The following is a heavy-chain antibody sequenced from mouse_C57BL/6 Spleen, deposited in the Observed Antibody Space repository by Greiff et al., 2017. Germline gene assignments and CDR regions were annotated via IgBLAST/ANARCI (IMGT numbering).Heavy chain of an antibody. J-gene: IGHJ4*01. D-gene: IGHD2-12*01. CDR2: IDPSDSET. Sequence: QVQLQQPGAELVRPGSSVKLSCKASGYTFTSYWMHWVKQRPIQGLEWIGNIDPSDSETHYNQKFKDKVTLTVDKSSSTAYMQLSSLTSEDSAVYYCARTDYKYAMDYWGQGTSVTVSS. CDR1: GYTFTSYW. CDR3: ARTDYKYAMDY. V-gene: IGHV1-52*01.